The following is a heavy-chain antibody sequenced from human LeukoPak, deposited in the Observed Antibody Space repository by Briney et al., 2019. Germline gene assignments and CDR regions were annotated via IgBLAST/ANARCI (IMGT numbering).Heavy chain of an antibody. CDR2: ISSSSSTI. Sequence: GGSLRLSCAASGFTFSSYSMNWVRQAPGKGLEWVSYISSSSSTIYYADSVKGRFTISRDSAKNSLYLQMNSLRAEDTAVYYCARDMGDYDDYWGQGTLVTVSS. J-gene: IGHJ4*02. CDR1: GFTFSSYS. V-gene: IGHV3-48*04. CDR3: ARDMGDYDDY. D-gene: IGHD3-10*01.